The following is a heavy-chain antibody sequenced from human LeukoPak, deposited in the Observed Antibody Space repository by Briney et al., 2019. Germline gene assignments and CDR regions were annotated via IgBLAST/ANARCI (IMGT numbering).Heavy chain of an antibody. CDR2: INSDGTST. D-gene: IGHD2/OR15-2a*01. J-gene: IGHJ4*02. Sequence: GGSLRLSCAASGFTFSSYWMHWVRQAPGKGLVWVSRINSDGTSTSYADSVKGRFTISRDNAKNTVYLQTNSLRAEDTAVYYCARGDYCFDDWGQGTLVTVSS. CDR3: ARGDYCFDD. V-gene: IGHV3-74*01. CDR1: GFTFSSYW.